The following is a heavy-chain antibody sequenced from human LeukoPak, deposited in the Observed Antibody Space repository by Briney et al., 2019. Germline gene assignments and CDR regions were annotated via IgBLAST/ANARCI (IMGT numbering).Heavy chain of an antibody. D-gene: IGHD3-10*02. V-gene: IGHV3-66*01. J-gene: IGHJ6*04. CDR1: GFIVRSNH. CDR2: TYSGDTT. CDR3: AELGITMIGGV. Sequence: GGSLRLTCAAFGFIVRSNHINWVRQAPGKGLEWVSITYSGDTTYYADSVKGRFIISRDDSKNTLSLQMNDLRVEDTAVYYCAELGITMIGGVWGKGTTVTISS.